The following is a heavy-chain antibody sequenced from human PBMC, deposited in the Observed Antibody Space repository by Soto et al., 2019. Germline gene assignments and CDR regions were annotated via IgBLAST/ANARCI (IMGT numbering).Heavy chain of an antibody. D-gene: IGHD3-3*01. Sequence: AETLSLTCTVSGGSFKSGSYSWSWIRQPPGKGLEWIGYVYHTGRTSYNPSLKSRVSISMDTSKNQFSLNLDSVTAADTAVYFCARDFAYFDSWGQGILVTVSS. CDR1: GGSFKSGSYS. V-gene: IGHV4-61*01. J-gene: IGHJ4*02. CDR2: VYHTGRT. CDR3: ARDFAYFDS.